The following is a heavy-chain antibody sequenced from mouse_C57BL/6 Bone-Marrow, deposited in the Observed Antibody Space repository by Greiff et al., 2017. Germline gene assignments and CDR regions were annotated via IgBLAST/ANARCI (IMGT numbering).Heavy chain of an antibody. Sequence: QVQLQQSGPELVKPGASVKISCKASGYAFSSSWMNWVKQRPGKGLEWIGRIYPGDGDTNYNGKFKGKATLTADKSSSTAYMQLSSLTSEDSAVYFCARRNYYGSSHYYAMDYWGQGTSVTVSS. CDR3: ARRNYYGSSHYYAMDY. D-gene: IGHD1-1*01. CDR2: IYPGDGDT. J-gene: IGHJ4*01. V-gene: IGHV1-82*01. CDR1: GYAFSSSW.